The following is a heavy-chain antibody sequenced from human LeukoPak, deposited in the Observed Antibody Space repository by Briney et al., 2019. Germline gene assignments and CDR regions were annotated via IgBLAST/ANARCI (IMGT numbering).Heavy chain of an antibody. D-gene: IGHD3-22*01. J-gene: IGHJ3*02. V-gene: IGHV3-23*01. CDR3: ARDHYYDSSGYSDAFDI. CDR1: GFTFSSYA. Sequence: GGSLRLSCAASGFTFSSYAMSWVRQAPGKGLEWVSAISGSGGSTYYADSVKGRFTISRDNSKDTLYLQMNSLRAEDTAVYYCARDHYYDSSGYSDAFDIWGQGTMVTVSS. CDR2: ISGSGGST.